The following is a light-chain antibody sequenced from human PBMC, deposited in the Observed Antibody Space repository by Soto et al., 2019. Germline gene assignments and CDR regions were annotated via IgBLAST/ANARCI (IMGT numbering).Light chain of an antibody. CDR1: SSDVGNCNC. V-gene: IGLV2-14*03. J-gene: IGLJ1*01. CDR3: SSYSTIATRV. Sequence: QSVLTQPASVSGSPGQSITISCTGTSSDVGNCNCVSWYQQHPGKAPKLLISDVTTRPSGVSTRFSGSNSGNTASLTISGLQAEDGADYYCSSYSTIATRVFGTGTKLTVL. CDR2: DVT.